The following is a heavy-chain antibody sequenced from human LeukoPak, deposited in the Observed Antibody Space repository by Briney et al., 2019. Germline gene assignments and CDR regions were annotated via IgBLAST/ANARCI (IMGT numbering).Heavy chain of an antibody. V-gene: IGHV4-34*01. CDR1: GGSFSGYY. Sequence: PSETLSLTCAVYGGSFSGYYWSWIRQPPGKGLEWIGEINHSGSTNYNPSLKSRVTIPVDTSKNQFSLKLSSVTAADTAVYYCARVWYSSSWTIDYWGQGTLVTVSS. CDR3: ARVWYSSSWTIDY. D-gene: IGHD6-13*01. CDR2: INHSGST. J-gene: IGHJ4*02.